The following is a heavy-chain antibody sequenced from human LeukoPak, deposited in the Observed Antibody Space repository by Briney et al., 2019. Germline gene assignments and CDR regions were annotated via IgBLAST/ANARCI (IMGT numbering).Heavy chain of an antibody. CDR2: IYYSGST. J-gene: IGHJ4*02. V-gene: IGHV4-39*01. Sequence: SETLSLTCTVSGGSITTSSYYWGWIRQPPGKGLEWIGIIYYSGSTYYNPSLKGRVTISVDTSKNQFSLKLNSVTAADTAVYYCARQGPLTTAVTTRTNPFDYWGQGTLVTVSS. D-gene: IGHD4-11*01. CDR1: GGSITTSSYY. CDR3: ARQGPLTTAVTTRTNPFDY.